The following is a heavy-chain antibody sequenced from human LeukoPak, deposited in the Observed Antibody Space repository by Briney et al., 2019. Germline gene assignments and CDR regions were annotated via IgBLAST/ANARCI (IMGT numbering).Heavy chain of an antibody. V-gene: IGHV3-33*08. CDR1: GFNFRDHW. CDR3: ARDSSMIVDY. CDR2: IWYDGSNK. Sequence: GGSLRLSCAASGFNFRDHWMDWVRQAPGKGLEWVAVIWYDGSNKYYADSVKGRFTISRDNSKNTLYLQMNSLRAEDTAVYYCARDSSMIVDYWGQGTLVTVSS. D-gene: IGHD3-22*01. J-gene: IGHJ4*02.